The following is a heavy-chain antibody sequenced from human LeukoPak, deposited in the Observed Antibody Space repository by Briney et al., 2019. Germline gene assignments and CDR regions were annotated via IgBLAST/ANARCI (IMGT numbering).Heavy chain of an antibody. CDR3: ASGSGGGEYYFDY. CDR1: SASISSSNW. D-gene: IGHD3-10*01. CDR2: IYHSGST. V-gene: IGHV4-4*02. Sequence: SETLSLTCAVSSASISSSNWWSWVRQPPGKGLEWIGEIYHSGSTNYNPSLKSRVTISLDKSKNQFSLKLSSVTAADTAVYYCASGSGGGEYYFDYWGQGTLVTVSS. J-gene: IGHJ4*02.